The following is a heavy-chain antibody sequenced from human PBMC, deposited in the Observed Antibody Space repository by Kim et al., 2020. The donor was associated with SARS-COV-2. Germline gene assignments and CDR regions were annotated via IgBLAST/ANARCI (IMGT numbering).Heavy chain of an antibody. J-gene: IGHJ4*02. CDR2: IKGKTDSGTT. CDR3: STGMDLDGRSDY. CDR1: GFTFSNAW. Sequence: GGSLRLSCAASGFTFSNAWMSWVRQAPGKGLEWVGRIKGKTDSGTTDYAAPVKGRFTISRDDSKNTLYLQMNSLKTEDTAVYYCSTGMDLDGRSDYWGQGTLVPVPS. V-gene: IGHV3-15*01. D-gene: IGHD2-8*01.